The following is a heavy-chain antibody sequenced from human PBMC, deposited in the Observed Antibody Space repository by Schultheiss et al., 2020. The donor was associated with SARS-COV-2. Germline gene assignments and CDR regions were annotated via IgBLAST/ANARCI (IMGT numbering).Heavy chain of an antibody. D-gene: IGHD6-13*01. CDR3: ARTGTAADPNWFDP. J-gene: IGHJ5*02. Sequence: LRLSCTVSGGSISSGGYYWSWIRQHPGKGLEWIGYIYYSGSTYYNPSLKSRVTISVDTSKNQFSLKLSSVTAADTAVYYCARTGTAADPNWFDPWGQGTLVTVSS. V-gene: IGHV4-31*03. CDR2: IYYSGST. CDR1: GGSISSGGYY.